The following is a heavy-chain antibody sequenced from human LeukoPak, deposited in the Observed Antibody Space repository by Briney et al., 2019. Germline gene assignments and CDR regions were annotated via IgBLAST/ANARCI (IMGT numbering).Heavy chain of an antibody. V-gene: IGHV4-34*01. Sequence: SETLSLTCVVYGGSFSGNFWRWFRQPPGKGLEWIGEVNPGGITNYHPSLKSRVTISVDTSKHFFSLRLSSVTAADTAVYYCATSKGPRLYYYDDWGQGTLVTVSS. CDR2: VNPGGIT. J-gene: IGHJ4*02. CDR1: GGSFSGNF. D-gene: IGHD6-6*01. CDR3: ATSKGPRLYYYDD.